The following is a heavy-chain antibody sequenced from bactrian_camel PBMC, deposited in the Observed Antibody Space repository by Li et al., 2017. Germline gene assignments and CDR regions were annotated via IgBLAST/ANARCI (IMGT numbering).Heavy chain of an antibody. CDR2: VESDGTL. V-gene: IGHV3S53*01. CDR1: GYIDIHRIHC. J-gene: IGHJ4*01. D-gene: IGHD2*01. CDR3: AADSQMTPDMWLLRHNIKTLRF. Sequence: HVQLVESGGGSVQAGGSLRLSCAASGYIDIHRIHCMGWFRQAPGKEREGVAAVESDGTLTYADSVKGRFTISRDNAEDTLTLQMDSLKPEDTAMYYCAADSQMTPDMWLLRHNIKTLRFRGQGTQVTVS.